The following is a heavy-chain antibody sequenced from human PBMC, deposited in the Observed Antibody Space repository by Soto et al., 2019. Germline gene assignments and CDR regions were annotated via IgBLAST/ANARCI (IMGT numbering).Heavy chain of an antibody. CDR3: ARALAVALIDY. D-gene: IGHD6-19*01. Sequence: QVQLVQSGAEVKKPGASVKVSCKASDYTFTSYGISWVRQAPGQGLEWMGWISAYNGNTKYAQKFQGRATMTTDTSTSTAYMEPRRLRSDNTAVYYCARALAVALIDYWGQGTLVTVAS. CDR2: ISAYNGNT. CDR1: DYTFTSYG. J-gene: IGHJ4*02. V-gene: IGHV1-18*01.